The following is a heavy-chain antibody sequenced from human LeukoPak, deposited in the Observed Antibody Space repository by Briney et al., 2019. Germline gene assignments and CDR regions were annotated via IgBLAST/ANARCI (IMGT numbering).Heavy chain of an antibody. CDR3: ARRGSPVTTYIFDY. CDR1: GGSISDSTYF. CDR2: LYFSGHT. Sequence: SETLSLTCTVSGGSISDSTYFWGWVRQPPGKGLEYIGTLYFSGHTYYNPSLKSRVTMSVDTSKNQFSLKLNSVTAADTAVYYRARRGSPVTTYIFDYWGQGTLVTVSS. V-gene: IGHV4-39*01. D-gene: IGHD4-11*01. J-gene: IGHJ4*02.